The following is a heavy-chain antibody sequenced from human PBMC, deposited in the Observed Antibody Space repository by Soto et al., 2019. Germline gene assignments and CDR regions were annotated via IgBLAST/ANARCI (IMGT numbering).Heavy chain of an antibody. CDR2: FDPEDGET. J-gene: IGHJ5*02. CDR3: ATQTYYYDSSGHNWFDP. D-gene: IGHD3-22*01. V-gene: IGHV1-24*01. Sequence: GASVKVSCKVSGYTLTEISMHWVRQAPGKGLEWMGGFDPEDGETIYAQKFQGRVTMTEDTSTDTAYMELSSLRSEDTAVYYCATQTYYYDSSGHNWFDPWGQGTLVTVSS. CDR1: GYTLTEIS.